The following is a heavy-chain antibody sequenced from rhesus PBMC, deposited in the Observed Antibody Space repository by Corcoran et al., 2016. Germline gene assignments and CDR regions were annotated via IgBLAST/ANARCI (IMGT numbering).Heavy chain of an antibody. CDR2: IYGSSTST. CDR1: GCSLSVNLR. V-gene: IGHV4S10*01. CDR3: ARGNYEDDYGYYYGLDS. D-gene: IGHD3-9*01. Sequence: QVQLQESCPGVVKPSETLSLTCAVSGCSLSVNLRWGWVRLPPGKGLEWIGYIYGSSTSTNYNPSLKSRVTISKDTSKNQFSLKLSSVTAADTAVYYCARGNYEDDYGYYYGLDSWGQGVVVTVSS. J-gene: IGHJ6*01.